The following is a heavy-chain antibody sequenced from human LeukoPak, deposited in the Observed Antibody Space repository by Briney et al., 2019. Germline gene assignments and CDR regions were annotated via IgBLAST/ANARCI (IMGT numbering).Heavy chain of an antibody. Sequence: PSETLSLTCTVSGGSIGSSSYYWGWIRQPPGKGLEWIGSIYYSGSTYYNPSLKSRVTISVDTSKNQFSLKLSSVTAADTAVYYCARPRGSGGNWFDPWGQGTLVTVSS. D-gene: IGHD3-10*01. V-gene: IGHV4-39*01. CDR2: IYYSGST. CDR3: ARPRGSGGNWFDP. CDR1: GGSIGSSSYY. J-gene: IGHJ5*02.